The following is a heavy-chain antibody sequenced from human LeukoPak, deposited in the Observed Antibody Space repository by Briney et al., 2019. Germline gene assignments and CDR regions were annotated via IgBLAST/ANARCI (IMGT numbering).Heavy chain of an antibody. V-gene: IGHV3-21*01. J-gene: IGHJ4*02. CDR1: GFTFSSYS. D-gene: IGHD2-2*01. CDR3: ARDASVYCSGTGCFYFDY. CDR2: ISSSSSYT. Sequence: GGSLRLSCAASGFTFSSYSMNWVRQAPGKGLEWVSSISSSSSYTYYADSVKGRFTISRDNAKNSLYLQMNSLRAEDTAVYYCARDASVYCSGTGCFYFDYWGRGTLVTVSS.